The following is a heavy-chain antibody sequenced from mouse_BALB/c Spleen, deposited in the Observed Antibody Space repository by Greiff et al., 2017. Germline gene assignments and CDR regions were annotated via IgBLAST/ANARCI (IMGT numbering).Heavy chain of an antibody. Sequence: EVKLVESGGGLVKPGGSLKLSCAASGFTFSSYAMSWVRQTPEKRLEWVASISSGGSTYYPDSVKGRFTISRDNARNILYLQMSSLRSEDTAMYYCARGLYEDFDYWGQGTTLTVSS. CDR1: GFTFSSYA. CDR3: ARGLYEDFDY. CDR2: ISSGGST. J-gene: IGHJ2*01. V-gene: IGHV5-6-5*01. D-gene: IGHD2-3*01.